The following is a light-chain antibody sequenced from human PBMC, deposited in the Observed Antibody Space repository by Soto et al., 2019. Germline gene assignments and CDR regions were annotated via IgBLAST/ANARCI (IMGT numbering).Light chain of an antibody. CDR2: LGS. V-gene: IGKV2-28*01. CDR3: MQALQTPYT. J-gene: IGKJ2*01. Sequence: DIVMTQSPLSLPVTPGEPASISCRSSQSLLYSNGYNYLDWYLQKPGQSPQLLIYLGSNRASGVPDRFSGSGSGTDFTLKITRVEAEDVGVYYCMQALQTPYTVGQGTKLEIK. CDR1: QSLLYSNGYNY.